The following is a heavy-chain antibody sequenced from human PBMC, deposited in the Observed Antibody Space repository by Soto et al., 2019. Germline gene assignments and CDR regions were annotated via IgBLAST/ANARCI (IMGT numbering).Heavy chain of an antibody. Sequence: QVQLVQSGAEMKKPGASVKVSCKASGYTFSSYSIHWVRQAPGQGLEWMGIINRSGGGTTYAQKFQGRVAMTRDTSTSTGYMELSSLISGDTTVYYCAREPAGGYVAYWGQGTLVTVSS. D-gene: IGHD5-18*01. CDR3: AREPAGGYVAY. V-gene: IGHV1-46*03. CDR1: GYTFSSYS. CDR2: INRSGGGT. J-gene: IGHJ4*02.